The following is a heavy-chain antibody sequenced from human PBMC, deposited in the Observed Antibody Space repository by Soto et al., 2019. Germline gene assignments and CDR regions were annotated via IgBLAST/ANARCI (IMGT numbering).Heavy chain of an antibody. J-gene: IGHJ4*02. Sequence: IQQPPGKGLEWIGYIYYSGSTNYNPSLKSRVTISVDTSKNQFSLKLSSVTAADTAVYYCARSPHSYDSSGLLYSGQRTLVT. CDR2: IYYSGST. V-gene: IGHV4-59*01. D-gene: IGHD3-22*01. CDR3: ARSPHSYDSSGLLY.